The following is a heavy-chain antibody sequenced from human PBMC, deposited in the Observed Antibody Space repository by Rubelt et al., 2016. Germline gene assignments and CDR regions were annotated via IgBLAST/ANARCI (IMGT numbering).Heavy chain of an antibody. CDR3: ALCRSYGVEFDY. CDR2: IDWDDGK. CDR1: GFSLSTSGMC. J-gene: IGHJ4*02. Sequence: QVTLRESGPALVKPTQTLTLTCTFSGFSLSTSGMCVSWIRQPPGKALEWLALIDWDDGKYYSTSLKTRLTISKDTSKNQVVLTMTNMDPVDKATYYCALCRSYGVEFDYWGQGTLVTVSS. D-gene: IGHD5-18*01. V-gene: IGHV2-70*01.